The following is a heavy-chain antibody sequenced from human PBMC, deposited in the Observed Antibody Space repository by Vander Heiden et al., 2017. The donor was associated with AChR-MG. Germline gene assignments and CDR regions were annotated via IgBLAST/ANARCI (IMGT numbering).Heavy chain of an antibody. CDR2: MNPNSGNT. V-gene: IGHV1-8*01. D-gene: IGHD3-22*01. J-gene: IGHJ4*02. Sequence: QVQLVQSGAEVKKPGASVKVSCKASGYTFTSYDINWVRQATGQGLEWMGWMNPNSGNTGYAQKFQGRVTMTRNTSISTAYMELSSLRSEDTAVYYCARALYYYDSSGYPSPNDYWGQGTLVTVSS. CDR1: GYTFTSYD. CDR3: ARALYYYDSSGYPSPNDY.